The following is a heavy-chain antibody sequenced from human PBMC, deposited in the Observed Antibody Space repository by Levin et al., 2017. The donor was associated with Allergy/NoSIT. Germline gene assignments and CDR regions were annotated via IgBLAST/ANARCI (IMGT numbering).Heavy chain of an antibody. CDR2: TSYDGNNK. D-gene: IGHD6-13*01. CDR1: GFSFSNYA. Sequence: GGSLRLSCAASGFSFSNYAMHWVRQAPGKGLDWVAGTSYDGNNKFYADSVQGRFTISRDNSKNTLYLQMNSLRAEDTAVYYCAKDLWENRMAAAGPNDFWGQGTLVAVSS. J-gene: IGHJ4*02. V-gene: IGHV3-30-3*01. CDR3: AKDLWENRMAAAGPNDF.